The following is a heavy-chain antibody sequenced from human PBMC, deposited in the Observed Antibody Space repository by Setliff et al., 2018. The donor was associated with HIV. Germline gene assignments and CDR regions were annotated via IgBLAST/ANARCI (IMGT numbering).Heavy chain of an antibody. Sequence: ASVKVSCKASGYTFNTYGISWVRQAPGQGLEWMGWISPYNGDTRYAQSLQGRVTLTTDTSTNTAYMEMRTLRSDDTAVYYCVRGVTRDSSGYYRDEYFQHWGQGTLVTVS. D-gene: IGHD3-22*01. V-gene: IGHV1-18*01. J-gene: IGHJ1*01. CDR1: GYTFNTYG. CDR2: ISPYNGDT. CDR3: VRGVTRDSSGYYRDEYFQH.